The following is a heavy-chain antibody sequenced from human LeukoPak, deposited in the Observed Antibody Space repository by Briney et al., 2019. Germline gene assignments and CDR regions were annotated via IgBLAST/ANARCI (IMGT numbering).Heavy chain of an antibody. CDR2: INPNSGGT. J-gene: IGHJ4*02. D-gene: IGHD6-6*01. V-gene: IGHV1-2*02. CDR3: AREGRSSSSPFDY. CDR1: GDTFTGYY. Sequence: GASVKVSCKASGDTFTGYYMHWVRQAPGQGLEWMGWINPNSGGTNYAQKFQGRVTMTRDTSISTAYMELSRLRSDDTAVYYCAREGRSSSSPFDYWGQGTLVTVSS.